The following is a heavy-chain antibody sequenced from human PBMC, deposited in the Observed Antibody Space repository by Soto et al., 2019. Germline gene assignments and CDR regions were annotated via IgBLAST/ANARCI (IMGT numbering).Heavy chain of an antibody. Sequence: QVQLVQSGAEVKRPGASVRVSCEAYGYPFSKYGISWIRQAPGQGLEWMGWIKPDNGNTDYAQKFQGRVTMTTDTSSNTAYMELRSLRSDDTAVYYCATSYDSGFDPWGQGTLVSVSS. J-gene: IGHJ5*02. CDR1: GYPFSKYG. CDR2: IKPDNGNT. V-gene: IGHV1-18*04. CDR3: ATSYDSGFDP. D-gene: IGHD5-12*01.